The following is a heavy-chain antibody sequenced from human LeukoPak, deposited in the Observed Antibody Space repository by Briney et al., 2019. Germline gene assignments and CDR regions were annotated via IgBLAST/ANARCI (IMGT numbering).Heavy chain of an antibody. J-gene: IGHJ5*02. CDR3: PKHSIAVDGGDLAS. Sequence: SQTLSLTSAVSGDTVSIITDVSNSSRQSPSRGLEWLGRTYYRSKWYNDYAVSVKGRITISPDTSKNQFSLRLTSVTRGVPSELYCPKHSIAVDGGDLASWGQGTLVSVSS. D-gene: IGHD6-19*01. V-gene: IGHV6-1*01. CDR1: GDTVSIITDV. CDR2: TYYRSKWYN.